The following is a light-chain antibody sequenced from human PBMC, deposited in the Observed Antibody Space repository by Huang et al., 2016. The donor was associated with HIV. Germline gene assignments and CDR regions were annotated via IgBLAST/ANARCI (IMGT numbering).Light chain of an antibody. CDR1: QTVDMY. Sequence: DIQMTQSPSSLSASIGDRVTMSCRASQTVDMYLNWYQQKPGRAPKLLIYAASNLQSDVPSRFSGTGSGTNFTLTISSLQPEDFVIYFCQQTYNLPRTFGQGTALEIK. J-gene: IGKJ2*01. V-gene: IGKV1-39*01. CDR3: QQTYNLPRT. CDR2: AAS.